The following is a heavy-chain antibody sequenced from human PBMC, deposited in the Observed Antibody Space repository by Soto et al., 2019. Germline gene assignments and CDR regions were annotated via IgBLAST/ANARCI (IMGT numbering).Heavy chain of an antibody. CDR2: IYWDDDK. V-gene: IGHV2-5*02. Sequence: QITLKESGPTLVKPTQPLTLTCTFSGFSLSTSGVGVGWIRQPPGKALEWLALIYWDDDKRYSPSLKSRLTITKDTSKNQVVLTMTNMDPVDTATYYCAHVIYDILTGYYPWFDPWGQGTLVTVSS. CDR3: AHVIYDILTGYYPWFDP. D-gene: IGHD3-9*01. J-gene: IGHJ5*02. CDR1: GFSLSTSGVG.